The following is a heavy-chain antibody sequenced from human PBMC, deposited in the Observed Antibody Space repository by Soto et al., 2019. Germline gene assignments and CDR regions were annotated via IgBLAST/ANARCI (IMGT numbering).Heavy chain of an antibody. CDR3: ASQHGNYDLHFDY. CDR1: GGSISSSSYY. D-gene: IGHD1-7*01. V-gene: IGHV4-39*01. J-gene: IGHJ4*02. CDR2: IYYSGST. Sequence: SETLSLTCTFSGGSISSSSYYWGWIRQPPGKGLEWIGSIYYSGSTYYNPSLKSRVTISVDTSKNQFSLKLSSVTAADTAVYYCASQHGNYDLHFDYWGQGTLVTVSS.